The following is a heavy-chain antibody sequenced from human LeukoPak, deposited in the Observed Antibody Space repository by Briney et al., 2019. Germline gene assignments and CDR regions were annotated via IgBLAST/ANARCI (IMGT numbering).Heavy chain of an antibody. V-gene: IGHV3-48*04. CDR1: GFTFSSYS. CDR2: ISSSSSTI. CDR3: ARGLRYFDYYGMDV. J-gene: IGHJ6*02. Sequence: GGSLRLSCAASGFTFSSYSTNWVRQAPGKGLEWVSYISSSSSTIYYADSVKGRFTISRDNAKNSLYLQMNSLRAEDTAVYYCARGLRYFDYYGMDVWGQGTTVTVSS. D-gene: IGHD3-9*01.